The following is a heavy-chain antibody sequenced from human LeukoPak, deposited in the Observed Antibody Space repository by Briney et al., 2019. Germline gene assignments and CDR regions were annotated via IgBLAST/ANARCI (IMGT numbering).Heavy chain of an antibody. V-gene: IGHV3-9*01. Sequence: GGSLRLSCAASGFTFDDYAMHWVRQAPGKGLEWVSGISWNSGSIGYADSVKGRFTISRDNSKNTLYLQMNSLRAEDTAVYYCAKSYSSSWYYFDYWGQGTLVTVSS. CDR3: AKSYSSSWYYFDY. CDR2: ISWNSGSI. J-gene: IGHJ4*02. D-gene: IGHD6-13*01. CDR1: GFTFDDYA.